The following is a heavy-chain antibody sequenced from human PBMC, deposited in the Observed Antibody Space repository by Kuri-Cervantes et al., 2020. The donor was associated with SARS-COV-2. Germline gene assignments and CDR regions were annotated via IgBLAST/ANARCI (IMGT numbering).Heavy chain of an antibody. J-gene: IGHJ3*02. CDR2: FDPEDGET. V-gene: IGHV1-24*01. D-gene: IGHD1-26*01. CDR3: ARMSLLQNDAFDI. CDR1: GYTLTELS. Sequence: ASVKVSCKVSGYTLTELSMHWVRQAPGKGLEWMGGFDPEDGETIYAQKFQGRVTITADKSTSTAYMELSSLRSEDTAVYYCARMSLLQNDAFDIWGQGTMVTVSS.